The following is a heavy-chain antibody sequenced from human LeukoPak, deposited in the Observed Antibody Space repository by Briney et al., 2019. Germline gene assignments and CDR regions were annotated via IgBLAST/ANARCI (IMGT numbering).Heavy chain of an antibody. J-gene: IGHJ3*02. CDR2: INPNSGST. CDR1: GYTFTGYY. V-gene: IGHV1-2*02. D-gene: IGHD3-10*01. CDR3: ARDLGTLLWFGDPIPNFGI. Sequence: ASVKVSCKASGYTFTGYYMHWVRQAPGQGLEWMGWINPNSGSTNYAQKFQGRVTMTRDTSISTAYMELSRLRSDDTAVYYCARDLGTLLWFGDPIPNFGIRGQGTMVTVSS.